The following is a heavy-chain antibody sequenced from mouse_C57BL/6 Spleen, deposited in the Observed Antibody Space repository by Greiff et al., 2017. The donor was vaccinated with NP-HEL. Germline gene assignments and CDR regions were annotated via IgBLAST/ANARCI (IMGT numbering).Heavy chain of an antibody. J-gene: IGHJ3*01. CDR1: GYTFTSYW. D-gene: IGHD2-2*01. CDR3: ARRAMVTPAWFAY. V-gene: IGHV1-61*01. CDR2: IYPSDSET. Sequence: VQLQQPGAELVRPGSSVKLSCKASGYTFTSYWMDWVKQRPGQGLEWIGNIYPSDSETHYNQKFKDKATLTVDKSSSTAYMQLSSLTSEDSAVYYCARRAMVTPAWFAYWGQGTLVTVSA.